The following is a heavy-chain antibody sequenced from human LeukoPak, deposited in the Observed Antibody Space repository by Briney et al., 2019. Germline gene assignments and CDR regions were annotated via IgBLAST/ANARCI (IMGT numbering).Heavy chain of an antibody. J-gene: IGHJ4*02. CDR2: ISSSSSTI. D-gene: IGHD2-2*01. CDR1: GFTFSSYA. V-gene: IGHV3-48*01. Sequence: QTGGSLRLSCAASGFTFSSYAMSWVRQAPGKGLEWVSYISSSSSTIYYADSVKGRFTISRDNAKNSLYLQMNSLRAEDTAVYYCARERGRYCSSTSCYAPQSLDYWGQGTLVTVSS. CDR3: ARERGRYCSSTSCYAPQSLDY.